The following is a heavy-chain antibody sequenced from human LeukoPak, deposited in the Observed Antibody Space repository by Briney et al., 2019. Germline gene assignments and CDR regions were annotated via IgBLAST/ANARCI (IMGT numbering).Heavy chain of an antibody. J-gene: IGHJ4*02. Sequence: GSVKLSCNASGHTFTSYYMHGGRQPPGQGLEWMVIIKHSGGSASYAQNVHGRVTMIRDMSTSTVYTEQSRLRSENTAVYYCAVLNGYSFDYWGQGTMVTVS. D-gene: IGHD2-8*02. CDR2: IKHSGGSA. CDR3: AVLNGYSFDY. CDR1: GHTFTSYY. V-gene: IGHV1-46*01.